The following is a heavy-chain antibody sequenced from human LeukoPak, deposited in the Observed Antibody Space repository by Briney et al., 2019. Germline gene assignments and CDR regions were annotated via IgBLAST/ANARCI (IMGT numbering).Heavy chain of an antibody. Sequence: GGSLRLSCAASGFTFSSHWMSWVRQAPGKGMEWVANIKQDGSEKYYVDSVKGRFTISRDNAKNSLYLQMNSLRAEDTAVYYCARDPPVLLWFGDFDYWGQGTLVTVSS. J-gene: IGHJ4*02. CDR3: ARDPPVLLWFGDFDY. V-gene: IGHV3-7*01. CDR2: IKQDGSEK. D-gene: IGHD3-10*01. CDR1: GFTFSSHW.